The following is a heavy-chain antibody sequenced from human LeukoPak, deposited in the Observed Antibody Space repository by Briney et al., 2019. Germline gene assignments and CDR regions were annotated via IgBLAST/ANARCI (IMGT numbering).Heavy chain of an antibody. CDR1: GFTFSSYS. CDR2: ISSSSSYI. J-gene: IGHJ4*02. Sequence: GGSLRLSCAASGFTFSSYSMNWDRQAPGKGLEWVSSISSSSSYIYYADSVKGRFTISRDNAKNSLYLQMNSLRAEDTAVYYCARDSDGVCPFDYWGQGTLVTVSS. V-gene: IGHV3-21*01. D-gene: IGHD2-8*01. CDR3: ARDSDGVCPFDY.